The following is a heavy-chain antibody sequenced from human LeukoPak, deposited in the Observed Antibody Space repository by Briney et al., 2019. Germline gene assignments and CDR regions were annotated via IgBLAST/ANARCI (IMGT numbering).Heavy chain of an antibody. CDR2: ISSSSSYI. CDR1: GFTFSSYE. J-gene: IGHJ4*02. CDR3: ARDLVTRELDY. Sequence: GGSLRLSCAASGFTFSSYEMNWVRQAPGKGLEWVSSISSSSSYIYYADSVKGRFTISRDNAKNSLYLQMNSLRAEDTAVYYCARDLVTRELDYWGQGTLVTVSS. V-gene: IGHV3-21*01. D-gene: IGHD4-23*01.